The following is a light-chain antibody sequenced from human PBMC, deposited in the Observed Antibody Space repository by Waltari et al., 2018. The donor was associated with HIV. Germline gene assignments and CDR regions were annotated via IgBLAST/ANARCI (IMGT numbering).Light chain of an antibody. V-gene: IGLV3-19*01. CDR3: DSRDSNDIHHV. CDR1: SLRKYS. Sequence: SSELTQDPAVSVALGQTVRITCQGDSLRKYSANWYQQKPGQAPLVVMYGKDNRPSGIPARFSGSSEGNTGTLTITGAQAEDEADYYCDSRDSNDIHHVFGTGTKVT. CDR2: GKD. J-gene: IGLJ1*01.